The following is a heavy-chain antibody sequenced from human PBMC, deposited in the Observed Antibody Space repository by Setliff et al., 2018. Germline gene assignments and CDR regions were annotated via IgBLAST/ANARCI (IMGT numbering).Heavy chain of an antibody. Sequence: PSETLSLTCNVSGGSITGDSYYWNWIRQPAGKGLEWIGLIYTNGNTNYNPSLKNRITISLHTSKNQVSLKMTSVTAADTAVYYCARHGPTRTDSWFDSFDVWGQGTKVTVSS. J-gene: IGHJ3*01. CDR1: GGSITGDSYY. CDR2: IYTNGNT. D-gene: IGHD2-8*01. V-gene: IGHV4-61*02. CDR3: ARHGPTRTDSWFDSFDV.